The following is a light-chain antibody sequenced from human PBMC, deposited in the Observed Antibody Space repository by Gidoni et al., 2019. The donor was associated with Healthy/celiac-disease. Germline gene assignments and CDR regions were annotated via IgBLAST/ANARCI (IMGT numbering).Light chain of an antibody. CDR1: ESISSS. J-gene: IGKJ4*01. Sequence: DIVMTQSPATLSVSPGESATLSCSASESISSSLAWYQQKPGQAPRLLIYGASTRATGIPARFSGSGSGTEFTLTISSLQSEDFAFYYCQQYNNSPPLTFGGGTKVEIK. V-gene: IGKV3-15*01. CDR2: GAS. CDR3: QQYNNSPPLT.